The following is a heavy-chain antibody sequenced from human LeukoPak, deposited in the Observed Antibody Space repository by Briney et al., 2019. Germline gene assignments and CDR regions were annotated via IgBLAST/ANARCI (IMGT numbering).Heavy chain of an antibody. CDR3: ARDLYGDYGVFDY. J-gene: IGHJ4*02. V-gene: IGHV4-4*07. CDR1: GGSISDYY. CDR2: VHTSGST. D-gene: IGHD4-17*01. Sequence: SETLSLTCTVSGGSISDYYWSWIRQPAGKGLEWIGRVHTSGSTNYNPSLKSRVTMSVDTSKNQFSLRLSTATAADTAVYYCARDLYGDYGVFDYWGQGTLVTVSS.